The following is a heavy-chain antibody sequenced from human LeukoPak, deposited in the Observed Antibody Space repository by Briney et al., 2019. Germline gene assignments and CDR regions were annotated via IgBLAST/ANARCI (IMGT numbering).Heavy chain of an antibody. V-gene: IGHV1-24*01. Sequence: ASVKVSCKVSGYTLTELSMHWVRQAPGKGLEWMGGFDPEDGETIYAQKFQGRATMTEDTSTDTAYMELSSLRSEDTAVYYCAHGKGRWLHLIYWGQGTLVTVPS. CDR3: AHGKGRWLHLIY. D-gene: IGHD5-24*01. CDR2: FDPEDGET. J-gene: IGHJ4*02. CDR1: GYTLTELS.